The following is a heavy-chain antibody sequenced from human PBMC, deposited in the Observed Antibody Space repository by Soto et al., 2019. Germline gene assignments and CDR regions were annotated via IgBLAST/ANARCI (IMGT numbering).Heavy chain of an antibody. V-gene: IGHV3-30*18. CDR3: AKDRAAAGFFYYYYGMDV. CDR2: ISYDGSNK. CDR1: GFTFSSYG. D-gene: IGHD6-13*01. Sequence: GGSLRLSCAASGFTFSSYGMHWVRQAPGKGLEWVAVISYDGSNKYYADSVKGRFTISRGNSKNTLYLQMNSLRAEDTAVYYCAKDRAAAGFFYYYYGMDVWGQGTTVTVSS. J-gene: IGHJ6*02.